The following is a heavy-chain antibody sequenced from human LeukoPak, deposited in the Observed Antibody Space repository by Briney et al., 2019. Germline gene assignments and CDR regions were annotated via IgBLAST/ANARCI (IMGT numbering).Heavy chain of an antibody. CDR3: AKDRRCSSTTCFDAFDI. D-gene: IGHD2-2*01. Sequence: PGGSLRLSCAASGFIFNIYVMSWVRQAPGKGLEWVSGISDSGTSTYYADSVKGHFTISRDNSKNTLYLEMNSLRDEDTAVYYCAKDRRCSSTTCFDAFDIWGQGTMVTVSS. V-gene: IGHV3-23*01. CDR1: GFIFNIYV. J-gene: IGHJ3*02. CDR2: ISDSGTST.